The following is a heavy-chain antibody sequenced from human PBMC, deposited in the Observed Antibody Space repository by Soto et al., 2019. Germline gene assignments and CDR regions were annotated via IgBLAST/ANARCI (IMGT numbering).Heavy chain of an antibody. CDR1: GFTFSSYS. V-gene: IGHV3-21*01. CDR2: ISSSSSYI. Sequence: EVQLVESGGGLVKPGGSLRLSCAASGFTFSSYSMNWVRQAPGKGLEWVSSISSSSSYIYYADSVKGRFTISRDNAKNPLYRQRNSLGAEETAVYYCARNRREYCSSTSSYSINYYYYGMDVWGQGPTVTVSS. J-gene: IGHJ6*02. CDR3: ARNRREYCSSTSSYSINYYYYGMDV. D-gene: IGHD2-2*01.